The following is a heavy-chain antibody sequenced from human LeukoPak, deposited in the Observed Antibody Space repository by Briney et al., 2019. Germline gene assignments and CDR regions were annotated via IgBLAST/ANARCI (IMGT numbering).Heavy chain of an antibody. V-gene: IGHV3-23*01. J-gene: IGHJ4*02. Sequence: PGGSLRLSCAASGFTFSSYAMSWVRRAPGKGLEWVSAISGGGGSTYYADSVKGRFTISRDNSKNTLYLQMNSLRAEDTAVYYCAKDRHSTTVRPRQDYWGQGTLVTVSS. CDR3: AKDRHSTTVRPRQDY. D-gene: IGHD4-17*01. CDR1: GFTFSSYA. CDR2: ISGGGGST.